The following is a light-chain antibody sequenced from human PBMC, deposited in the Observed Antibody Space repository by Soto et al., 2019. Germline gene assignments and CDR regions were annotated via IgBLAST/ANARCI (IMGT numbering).Light chain of an antibody. CDR2: DPS. CDR1: QSVNNY. CDR3: QQRSDWPLT. V-gene: IGKV3-11*01. Sequence: EIVLTQSPATLSLSPGERATLSCRASQSVNNYLVWYQQKPGQAPRLLIFDPSHRATGIPARFSGSGSGTDFTLTISSLEPEDFAVYYCQQRSDWPLTFGGGTKVEIK. J-gene: IGKJ4*01.